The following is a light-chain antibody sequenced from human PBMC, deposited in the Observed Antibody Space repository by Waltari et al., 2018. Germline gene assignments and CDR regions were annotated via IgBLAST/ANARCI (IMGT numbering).Light chain of an antibody. CDR1: RLRRFF. J-gene: IGLJ2*01. V-gene: IGLV3-19*01. Sequence: SSELTPDPAMSVAPGQTVTIPSHGDRLRRFFASWYQQRPGQAPFLVVYGDNNRPSGIPDRFSGSTSGGTAFLTITGAQADDEAVYFCHSRDTTSTRVFGGGTRLTV. CDR2: GDN. CDR3: HSRDTTSTRV.